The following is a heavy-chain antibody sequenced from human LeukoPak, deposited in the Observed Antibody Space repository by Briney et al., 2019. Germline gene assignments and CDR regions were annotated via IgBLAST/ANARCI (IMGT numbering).Heavy chain of an antibody. Sequence: GGSLRLSCAASGFTFSSYAMHWVRQAPGKGLEWVAFIRYDGSNKNYADSVKGRFTISRDNSKNTLYLQMNSLRAEDTAVYYCARDGGDSSGSIDYWGQGTLVTVSS. V-gene: IGHV3-30*02. D-gene: IGHD3-22*01. CDR3: ARDGGDSSGSIDY. CDR2: IRYDGSNK. J-gene: IGHJ4*02. CDR1: GFTFSSYA.